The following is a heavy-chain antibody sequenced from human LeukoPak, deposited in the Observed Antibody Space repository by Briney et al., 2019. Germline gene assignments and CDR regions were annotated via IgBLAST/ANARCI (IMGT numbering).Heavy chain of an antibody. D-gene: IGHD3-22*01. CDR3: ARHIRITYYYDSSGLEFDY. Sequence: PSETLSLTCTVSGGSISSSSYYWGWIRQPPGKGLEWIGSIYYSGSTYYNPSLKSRVTISVDTSKNQFSLKLSSVTAADTAVYYCARHIRITYYYDSSGLEFDYWGQGTLVTVSS. V-gene: IGHV4-39*01. CDR2: IYYSGST. J-gene: IGHJ4*02. CDR1: GGSISSSSYY.